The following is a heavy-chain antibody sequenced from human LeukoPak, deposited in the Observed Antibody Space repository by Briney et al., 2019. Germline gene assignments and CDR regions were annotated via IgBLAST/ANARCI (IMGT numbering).Heavy chain of an antibody. D-gene: IGHD5-18*01. V-gene: IGHV4-59*08. CDR2: IYYSGST. CDR3: ARSIQLWLPVDY. J-gene: IGHJ4*02. Sequence: PSETLSLTCTVSGGSISSYYWSWIRQPPGKGLEWIGYIYYSGSTNYNPSLKSRVTISVDTSKNQFSLELSSVTAADTAVYYCARSIQLWLPVDYWGQGTLVTVSS. CDR1: GGSISSYY.